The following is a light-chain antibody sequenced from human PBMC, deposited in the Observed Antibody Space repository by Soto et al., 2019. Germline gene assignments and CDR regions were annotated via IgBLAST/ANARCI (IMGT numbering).Light chain of an antibody. CDR1: QTVLYSSNNKNH. V-gene: IGKV4-1*01. CDR2: WAS. Sequence: DIVMTQSPDSLSVSLGERATINCKSSQTVLYSSNNKNHLAWYQQRPGQPPKLLFSWASTRESGVPDRFSASGSGTDFTLSSGSLQAEDVAVYYCQQYYSTPRTFGQGTKVEIK. CDR3: QQYYSTPRT. J-gene: IGKJ1*01.